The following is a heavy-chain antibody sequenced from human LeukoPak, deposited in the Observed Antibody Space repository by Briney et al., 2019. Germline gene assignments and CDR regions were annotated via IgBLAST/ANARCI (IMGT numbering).Heavy chain of an antibody. CDR1: GFSFSSYN. Sequence: GGSLRLSCEASGFSFSSYNMNWVRQTPGRGLEWVSSITSSSSFIYYADSVKGRFTISRDNAKNSLYLQMNSLSAEDTAVYYCARDPYRGSYVADLYYYYMDVWGKGTTVTVSS. D-gene: IGHD1-26*01. CDR3: ARDPYRGSYVADLYYYYMDV. J-gene: IGHJ6*03. V-gene: IGHV3-21*01. CDR2: ITSSSSFI.